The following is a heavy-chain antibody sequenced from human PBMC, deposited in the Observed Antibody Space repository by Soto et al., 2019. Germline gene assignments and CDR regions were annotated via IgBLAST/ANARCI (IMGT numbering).Heavy chain of an antibody. D-gene: IGHD6-13*01. CDR3: ATVEGTRGSSWYMHWFDP. CDR2: IYPGDSDT. J-gene: IGHJ5*02. CDR1: GYSFTSYW. Sequence: RGESLKISCKGSGYSFTSYWTGWVRQMPGKGLEWMGIIYPGDSDTRYSPSFQGQVTISADKSISTAYLQWSSLKASDTAMYYCATVEGTRGSSWYMHWFDPWGRGTLVTVSS. V-gene: IGHV5-51*01.